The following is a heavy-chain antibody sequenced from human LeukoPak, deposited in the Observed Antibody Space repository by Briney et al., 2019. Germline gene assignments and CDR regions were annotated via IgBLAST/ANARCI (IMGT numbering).Heavy chain of an antibody. J-gene: IGHJ4*02. D-gene: IGHD3-22*01. Sequence: PGGSLRLSCVASGFTFDDHAMSWVRQAPGKGLEWVSGINWNGGSTGYADSVKGRFTISRDNAKNSLYLQMNSLRAEDAALYYCARGLYYDSSGYYFPFGYWGQGTLVTVSS. CDR1: GFTFDDHA. V-gene: IGHV3-20*04. CDR2: INWNGGST. CDR3: ARGLYYDSSGYYFPFGY.